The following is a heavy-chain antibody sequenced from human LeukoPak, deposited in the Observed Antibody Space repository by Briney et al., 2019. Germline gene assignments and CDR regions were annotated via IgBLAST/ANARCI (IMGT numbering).Heavy chain of an antibody. J-gene: IGHJ3*02. CDR3: ARDDYDFWSGLSDI. D-gene: IGHD3-3*01. CDR1: GYSISSGYY. V-gene: IGHV4-38-2*02. Sequence: TSETLSLTCTVSGYSISSGYYWGWIRQPPGKGLEWIGSIYHSGSTYYNPSLKSRVTISVDTSKNQFSLKLSSVTAADTAVYYCARDDYDFWSGLSDIWGQGTMVTVSS. CDR2: IYHSGST.